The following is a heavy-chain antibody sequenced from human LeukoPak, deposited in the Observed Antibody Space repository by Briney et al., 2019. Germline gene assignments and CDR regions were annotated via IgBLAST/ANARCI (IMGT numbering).Heavy chain of an antibody. J-gene: IGHJ5*02. V-gene: IGHV1-69*05. Sequence: SVKVSCKASGGTFSSYAISWVRQAPGQGLEWMGGIIPIFGTANYAQKFQGRVTITTDESTSTAYMELSSLRSEDTAVYYCARDEYQPRNWFDPWGQGTLVTVSS. D-gene: IGHD2-2*01. CDR1: GGTFSSYA. CDR3: ARDEYQPRNWFDP. CDR2: IIPIFGTA.